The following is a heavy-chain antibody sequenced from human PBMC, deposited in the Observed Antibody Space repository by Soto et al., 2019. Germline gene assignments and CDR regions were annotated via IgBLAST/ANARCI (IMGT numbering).Heavy chain of an antibody. Sequence: SVQVCSKASRVTFSSYAISWVPQAPGQRLEGMGGIIPIFGTANYAQKFQGRVTITADKSTSTAYMELSSLRSEDTAVYYCASEYFDPHSVYYYGMDVWGQGTTVTVSS. CDR2: IIPIFGTA. CDR3: ASEYFDPHSVYYYGMDV. J-gene: IGHJ6*02. D-gene: IGHD3-9*01. CDR1: RVTFSSYA. V-gene: IGHV1-69*06.